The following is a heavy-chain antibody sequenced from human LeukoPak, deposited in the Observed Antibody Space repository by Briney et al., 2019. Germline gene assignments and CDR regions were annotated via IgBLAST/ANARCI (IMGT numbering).Heavy chain of an antibody. CDR3: ARDSRPTYGDYAPFDY. J-gene: IGHJ4*02. Sequence: SETLSLTCTVSGGSISSYYWSWIRQRPGKGLEWIGYIYYSGSTNYNPSLKGRVTISVDTSKNQFSLKLSSVTAADTAVYYCARDSRPTYGDYAPFDYWGQGTLVTVSS. CDR1: GGSISSYY. D-gene: IGHD4-17*01. V-gene: IGHV4-59*01. CDR2: IYYSGST.